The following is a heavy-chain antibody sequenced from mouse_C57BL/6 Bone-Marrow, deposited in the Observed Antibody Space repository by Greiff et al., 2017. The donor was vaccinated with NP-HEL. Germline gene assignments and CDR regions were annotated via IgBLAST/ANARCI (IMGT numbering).Heavy chain of an antibody. D-gene: IGHD1-1*01. J-gene: IGHJ3*01. CDR1: GFNIKDDY. Sequence: VQLQQSGAELVRPGASVKLSCTASGFNIKDDYMHWVKQRPEQGLEWIGWIDPENGDTEYASKFQGKATITADTSSNTAYLQLSSLTSEDTAVYYCTTFTTGAYWGQGTLVTVSA. CDR2: IDPENGDT. CDR3: TTFTTGAY. V-gene: IGHV14-4*01.